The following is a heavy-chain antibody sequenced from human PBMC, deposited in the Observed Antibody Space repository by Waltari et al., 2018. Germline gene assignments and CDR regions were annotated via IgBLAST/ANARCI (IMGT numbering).Heavy chain of an antibody. Sequence: EVQLVESGGGLVKPGGYLRLACAASGFTFSSYAMRWVSQAPGKGLEWGSAISGRGGSTVFAASRKVLLTVSGDNSKNPLYLQMNSLRSEDTAVYYCAPNYDFWCGYYRIGMDVWVQGTTVTVSS. D-gene: IGHD3-3*01. CDR1: GFTFSSYA. CDR2: ISGRGGST. V-gene: IGHV3-23*04. CDR3: APNYDFWCGYYRIGMDV. J-gene: IGHJ6*02.